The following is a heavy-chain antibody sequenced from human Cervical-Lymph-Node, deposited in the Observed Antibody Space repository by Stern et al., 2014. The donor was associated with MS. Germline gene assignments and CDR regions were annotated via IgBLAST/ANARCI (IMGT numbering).Heavy chain of an antibody. D-gene: IGHD3-3*01. J-gene: IGHJ4*02. CDR3: ARGITIFGEGK. Sequence: EVQLVESGGHLVQPGGSLRLSCAASGFTFSSYSMNWVRQAPGKGLEWLSFISGFSRTIYYADSVRGRFTISRDNANNSLYLQMNSLRVEDTAVYYCARGITIFGEGKWGQGTLVTVSS. V-gene: IGHV3-48*01. CDR2: ISGFSRTI. CDR1: GFTFSSYS.